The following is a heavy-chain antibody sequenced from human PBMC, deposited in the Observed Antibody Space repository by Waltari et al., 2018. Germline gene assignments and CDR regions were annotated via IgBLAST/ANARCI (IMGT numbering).Heavy chain of an antibody. CDR3: ARDGQYSSSWLPPWYFDL. CDR2: ISSSSSTI. D-gene: IGHD6-13*01. CDR1: GFTFSSYS. Sequence: EVQLVESGGGLVQPGGSLRLSCAASGFTFSSYSMNWVRQAPGKGLEWVSYISSSSSTIYYADSVKARFTISRDNAKNSLYLQRNSRRAEDTVVYYCARDGQYSSSWLPPWYFDLWGRGTLVTVSS. V-gene: IGHV3-48*04. J-gene: IGHJ2*01.